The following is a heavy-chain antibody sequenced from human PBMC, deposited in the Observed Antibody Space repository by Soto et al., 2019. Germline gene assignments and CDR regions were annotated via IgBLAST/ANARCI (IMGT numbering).Heavy chain of an antibody. CDR2: IGTAGDT. CDR3: ERASGQGNLGAFDI. D-gene: IGHD3-16*01. Sequence: PGGSLRLSCAASGFTFSSYDMHWVRQATGKGLEWVSVIGTAGDTYYPGSVKGRFTISRENAKNSLYLQMNSLRAEDTALYYCERASGQGNLGAFDIWGQGTMVTVSS. J-gene: IGHJ3*02. V-gene: IGHV3-13*01. CDR1: GFTFSSYD.